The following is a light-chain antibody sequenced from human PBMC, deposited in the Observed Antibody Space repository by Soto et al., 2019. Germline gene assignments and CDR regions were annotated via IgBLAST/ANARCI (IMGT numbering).Light chain of an antibody. CDR3: QQYNSYSRT. V-gene: IGKV1-5*03. CDR2: KAS. J-gene: IGKJ1*01. CDR1: QSISSW. Sequence: DIQMTQSPSTLSAAVGDRVTITFRASQSISSWLAWYQQKPGKAPKLLIYKASSLESGVPSRFSGSGSGTEFTLTISSLQPGDLATYYCQQYNSYSRTFGQGTKVDI.